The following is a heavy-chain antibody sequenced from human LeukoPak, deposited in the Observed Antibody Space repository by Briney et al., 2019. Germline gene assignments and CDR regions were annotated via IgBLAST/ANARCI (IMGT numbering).Heavy chain of an antibody. CDR3: ARAEDDYVWGSYRYKGGFDY. CDR1: GGSIGTYY. Sequence: SETLSLTCIVSGGSIGTYYWSWIRQSPGKGLEWIGYIYVTGSTRYNPYLQSRVTISVDTSKNQFSLKLSSVTAADTAVYYCARAEDDYVWGSYRYKGGFDYWGQGTLVTVSS. CDR2: IYVTGST. V-gene: IGHV4-59*12. D-gene: IGHD3-16*02. J-gene: IGHJ4*02.